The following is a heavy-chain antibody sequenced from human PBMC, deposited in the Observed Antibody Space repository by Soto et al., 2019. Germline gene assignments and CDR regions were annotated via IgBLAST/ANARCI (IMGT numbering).Heavy chain of an antibody. CDR2: ISASSSYR. Sequence: GGTLRLSCAGSGFIFSYSDMYWGRQSPGKGLDWVSYISASSSYRIYADSVKGRLTISTDNAKNSLYLHMNSLRAEDSAVYYCARDMGYYYYCMGVWGKGTTVTVSS. CDR1: GFIFSYSD. CDR3: ARDMGYYYYCMGV. V-gene: IGHV3-11*06. D-gene: IGHD3-10*01. J-gene: IGHJ6*04.